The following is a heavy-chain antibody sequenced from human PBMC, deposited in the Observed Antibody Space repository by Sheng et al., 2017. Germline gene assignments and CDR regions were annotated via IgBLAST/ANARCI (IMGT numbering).Heavy chain of an antibody. CDR2: IIPILGIA. CDR1: GGTFSSYA. D-gene: IGHD1-26*01. J-gene: IGHJ3*02. Sequence: QVQLVQSGAEVKKPGSSVKVSCKASGGTFSSYAISWVRQAPGQGLEWMGGIIPILGIANYAQKFQGRVTITADKSTSTAYMELSSLRSEDTAVYYCARLPIGVGATRPTLDAFDIWGQGTMVNRLF. V-gene: IGHV1-69*10. CDR3: ARLPIGVGATRPTLDAFDI.